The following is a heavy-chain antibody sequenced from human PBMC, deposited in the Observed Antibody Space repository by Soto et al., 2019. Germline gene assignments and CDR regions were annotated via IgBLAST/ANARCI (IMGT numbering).Heavy chain of an antibody. CDR2: INPNSGGT. D-gene: IGHD2-8*01. Sequence: DSLKVSFKASGYTFTGYYMHWVRQAPGQGLEWMGWINPNSGGTNYAQKFQGRVTMTRDTSISTAYMELSRLRSDDTAVYYCARDRCTNGVCHEDYCYYYGMDVWGQGTTVTVSS. J-gene: IGHJ6*02. CDR3: ARDRCTNGVCHEDYCYYYGMDV. V-gene: IGHV1-2*02. CDR1: GYTFTGYY.